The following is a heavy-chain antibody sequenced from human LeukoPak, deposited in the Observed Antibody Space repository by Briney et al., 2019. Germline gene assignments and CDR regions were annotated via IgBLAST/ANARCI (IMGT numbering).Heavy chain of an antibody. Sequence: GGSLRLSCAASGFTFSSYAMSWVRQAPGKGLEWVSAISGSGGSTYYADSVRGRFTISRDNSKNTLYLQMNSLRAEDTAVCYCAKDRGDYYDGSGYPGGMDVWGQGTTVTVSS. CDR1: GFTFSSYA. J-gene: IGHJ6*02. CDR3: AKDRGDYYDGSGYPGGMDV. CDR2: ISGSGGST. D-gene: IGHD3-22*01. V-gene: IGHV3-23*01.